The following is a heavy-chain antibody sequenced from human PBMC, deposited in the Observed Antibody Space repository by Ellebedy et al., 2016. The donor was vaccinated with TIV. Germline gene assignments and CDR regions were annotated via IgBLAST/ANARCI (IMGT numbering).Heavy chain of an antibody. CDR2: IKQDGSEK. V-gene: IGHV3-7*04. D-gene: IGHD3-22*01. Sequence: GESLKISCAASGFTLSRYWMSWVRQAPGKGLEWVANIKQDGSEKYYVDSVKGRFTISRDNAKNSLYLQMNSLRAEDTAVYYCARDGITMILVVSHFDYWGQGTLVTVSS. J-gene: IGHJ4*02. CDR3: ARDGITMILVVSHFDY. CDR1: GFTLSRYW.